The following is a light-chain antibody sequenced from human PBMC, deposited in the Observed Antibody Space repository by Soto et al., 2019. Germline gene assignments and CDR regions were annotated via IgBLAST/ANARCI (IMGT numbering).Light chain of an antibody. CDR2: DVS. V-gene: IGLV2-14*01. CDR3: SSYTSSSTYV. CDR1: SSDVGGYNY. Sequence: QSVLTQPASVSGSPGQSITISCTGTSSDVGGYNYVSWYQQYPGKVPKLMIYDVSYRPSGVSNRFSGSESGNTASLTISGLQAEDVADYYCSSYTSSSTYVFGTGTKVTVL. J-gene: IGLJ1*01.